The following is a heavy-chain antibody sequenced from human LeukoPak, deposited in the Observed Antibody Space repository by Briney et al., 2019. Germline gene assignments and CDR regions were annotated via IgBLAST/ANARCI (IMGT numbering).Heavy chain of an antibody. D-gene: IGHD6-19*01. Sequence: SETLSLTCTVSGGSMSNYYWSWIRQPAGKGLEWIGRIYPSGSTNYNPSLKSRVTISVDTSKNQFSLKLSSVTAADTAVYYCAREQWLLHLDYWGQGTLVTVSS. CDR1: GGSMSNYY. J-gene: IGHJ4*02. CDR2: IYPSGST. V-gene: IGHV4-4*07. CDR3: AREQWLLHLDY.